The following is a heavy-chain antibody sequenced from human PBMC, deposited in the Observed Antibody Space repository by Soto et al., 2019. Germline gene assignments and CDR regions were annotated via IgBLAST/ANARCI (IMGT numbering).Heavy chain of an antibody. V-gene: IGHV2-26*01. CDR3: ARISGYSYGLNYFDY. Sequence: QVTLKESGPVLVKPTETLTLTCTVSGFSLSNARMGVSWIRQPPGKALEWLAHIFSNDEKSYSTSLKSRLTISKDTSKSQVVLTVTNMDPVDTATYYCARISGYSYGLNYFDYWGQGTLVTVSS. D-gene: IGHD5-18*01. CDR2: IFSNDEK. J-gene: IGHJ4*02. CDR1: GFSLSNARMG.